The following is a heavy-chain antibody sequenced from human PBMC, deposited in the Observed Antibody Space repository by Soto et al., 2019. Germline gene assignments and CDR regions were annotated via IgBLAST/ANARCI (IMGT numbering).Heavy chain of an antibody. Sequence: PGGSLRLSCAASGFTFSSYAMHWVRQAPGKGLEWVAVISYDGSNKYYADSVKGRFTISRDNSKNTLYLQMNSLGAEDTAVYYCAREWRTRANGMDVWGQGTTVTVS. D-gene: IGHD3-3*01. V-gene: IGHV3-30-3*01. CDR2: ISYDGSNK. CDR3: AREWRTRANGMDV. J-gene: IGHJ6*02. CDR1: GFTFSSYA.